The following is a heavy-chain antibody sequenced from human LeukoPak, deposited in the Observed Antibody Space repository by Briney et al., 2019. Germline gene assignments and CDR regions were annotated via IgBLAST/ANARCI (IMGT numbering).Heavy chain of an antibody. V-gene: IGHV3-21*04. Sequence: GGSLRLSCAASGFAFSSYTMNWVRQAPGKGLEWASSITSTSGDIYYADSVKGRFTISRDNAKNSLFLQMNSLRTEDTAVYYCARLGYYYEPTSTLGDIWGQGTTVTVSS. D-gene: IGHD3-22*01. CDR2: ITSTSGDI. J-gene: IGHJ3*02. CDR3: ARLGYYYEPTSTLGDI. CDR1: GFAFSSYT.